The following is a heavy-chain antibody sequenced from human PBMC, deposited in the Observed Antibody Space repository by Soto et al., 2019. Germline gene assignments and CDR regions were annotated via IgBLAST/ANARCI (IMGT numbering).Heavy chain of an antibody. CDR2: ISGSGDVT. J-gene: IGHJ5*01. D-gene: IGHD1-26*01. Sequence: GGSLRLSCAASGFIFSSYGMTWVRQAPGKGLEWVSVISGSGDVTFYANSVKGRFTISRDNSKNTVYLEMNSLTAEDTAVYYCAKDRSYGSLICQFDSWGQGTLVTVSS. CDR3: AKDRSYGSLICQFDS. CDR1: GFIFSSYG. V-gene: IGHV3-23*01.